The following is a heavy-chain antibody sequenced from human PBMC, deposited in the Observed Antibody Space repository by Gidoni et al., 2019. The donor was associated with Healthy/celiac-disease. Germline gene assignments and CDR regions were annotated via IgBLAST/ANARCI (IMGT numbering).Heavy chain of an antibody. D-gene: IGHD6-19*01. CDR2: IYYSGST. CDR1: GGSISSYY. V-gene: IGHV4-59*01. Sequence: QVQLQASGPGLVKPSETLSLTCTVSGGSISSYYWSWLRQPPGKGLEWIGYIYYSGSTNYNPSLKSRVTISVDTSKNQFSLKLSSVTAADTAVYYCARDQAGGFDYWGQGTLVTVSS. J-gene: IGHJ4*02. CDR3: ARDQAGGFDY.